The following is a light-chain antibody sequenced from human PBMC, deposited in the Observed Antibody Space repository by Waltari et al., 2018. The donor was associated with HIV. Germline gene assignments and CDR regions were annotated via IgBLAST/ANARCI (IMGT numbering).Light chain of an antibody. CDR3: AAWDDSLSGWV. Sequence: QSVLTQPPSASGTPGQRVTISCSGSSSNIGYNYVYWYQQLPGPAPKLLLYRNNLPPSGLPDRFSGSKSGTSSSLAISGLLSEDEADYYCAAWDDSLSGWVFGGGPKLTVL. CDR2: RNN. V-gene: IGLV1-47*01. CDR1: SSNIGYNY. J-gene: IGLJ3*02.